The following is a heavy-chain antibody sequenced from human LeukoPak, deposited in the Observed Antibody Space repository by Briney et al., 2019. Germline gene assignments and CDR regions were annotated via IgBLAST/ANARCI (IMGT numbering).Heavy chain of an antibody. CDR2: IWNDGSSE. J-gene: IGHJ4*02. D-gene: IGHD6-19*01. CDR1: GFTFSSYG. CDR3: AKSGGRGWYPADY. V-gene: IGHV3-33*06. Sequence: PGRSLRLSCVASGFTFSSYGLQWVRQAPGKGLEWVAVIWNDGSSEYYRDSVKGRFTISRDNSKSTVYLQMNSLRVEDTGLYYCAKSGGRGWYPADYWGQGILVTVSS.